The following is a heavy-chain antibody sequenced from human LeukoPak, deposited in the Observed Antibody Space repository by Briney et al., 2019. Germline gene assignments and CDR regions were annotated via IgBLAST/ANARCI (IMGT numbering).Heavy chain of an antibody. Sequence: SETLSLTCTVSGGSISSYYWSWIRPPPGQGLEWIGYIYYSGSTNYHPSLKSRATISVDTSKNQFSLKLSSVTAADTAVYYCARAVGGGNYDYWGQGTLVTVSS. J-gene: IGHJ4*02. CDR1: GGSISSYY. CDR2: IYYSGST. D-gene: IGHD4-11*01. V-gene: IGHV4-59*01. CDR3: ARAVGGGNYDY.